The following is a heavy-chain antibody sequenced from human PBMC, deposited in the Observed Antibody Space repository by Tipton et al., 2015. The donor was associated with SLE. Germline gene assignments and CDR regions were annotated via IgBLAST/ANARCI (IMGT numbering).Heavy chain of an antibody. CDR3: ARGGSSRFDL. V-gene: IGHV3-23*01. CDR1: GFTFSDYY. CDR2: ISGGGGTT. J-gene: IGHJ2*01. Sequence: SLRLSCAASGFTFSDYYMSWIRQAPGKGLEWVSGISGGGGTTQYADSVKGRFTISRDNSKNTLYLQMNSLRAEDTALYYCARGGSSRFDLWGRGTLVTVSS.